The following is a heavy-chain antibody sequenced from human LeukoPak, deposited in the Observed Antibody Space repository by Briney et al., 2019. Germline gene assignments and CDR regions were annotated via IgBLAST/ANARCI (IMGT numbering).Heavy chain of an antibody. Sequence: GGSLRLSCVASGFTVSSNYMSWVRQAPGKGLEWVSVIYSGGSTYYTDSVKGRFTISRDNSKNTLYLQMNSLRAEDTAVYYCARAWYSSGYYDYWGQGTLVTVSS. CDR1: GFTVSSNY. J-gene: IGHJ4*02. V-gene: IGHV3-53*01. D-gene: IGHD6-19*01. CDR3: ARAWYSSGYYDY. CDR2: IYSGGST.